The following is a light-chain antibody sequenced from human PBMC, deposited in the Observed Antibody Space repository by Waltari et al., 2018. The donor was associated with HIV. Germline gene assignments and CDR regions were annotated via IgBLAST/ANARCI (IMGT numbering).Light chain of an antibody. CDR2: EAS. CDR3: QQAKTFPHT. J-gene: IGKJ4*01. V-gene: IGKV1-12*01. CDR1: QNLGKT. Sequence: DIQMTQSPSSVSVAVGGAVYINCRASQNLGKTLAWYQLKSNKAPRLLIYEASRLDDGVPARFSGSGSKSNFSLDITNLQSEDHGIYICQQAKTFPHTFAGGTRVE.